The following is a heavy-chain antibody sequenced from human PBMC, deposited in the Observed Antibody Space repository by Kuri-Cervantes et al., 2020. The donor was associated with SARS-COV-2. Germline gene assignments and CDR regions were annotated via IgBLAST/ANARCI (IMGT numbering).Heavy chain of an antibody. J-gene: IGHJ6*02. D-gene: IGHD2-2*01. CDR2: ISAYNGNT. V-gene: IGHV1-18*01. Sequence: ASVKVSCKASGYTFTSYGISWVRQAPGQGLGWMGWISAYNGNTNYAQKLQGRVTMTTDTSTSTAYMELRSLRSDDTAVYYCARVWGCSSTSCYDGSYYYGMDVWGQGTTVTVSS. CDR1: GYTFTSYG. CDR3: ARVWGCSSTSCYDGSYYYGMDV.